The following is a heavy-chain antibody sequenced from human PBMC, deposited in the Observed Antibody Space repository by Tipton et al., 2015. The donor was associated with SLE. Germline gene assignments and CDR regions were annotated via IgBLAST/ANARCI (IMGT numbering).Heavy chain of an antibody. V-gene: IGHV4-61*02. J-gene: IGHJ4*02. D-gene: IGHD1-26*01. CDR1: GGSISSGSYY. Sequence: TLSLTCTVSGGSISSGSYYWSWIRQPAGKGLEWIGRIYTSGSTNYNPSLKSRVTMSVDTSKNQFSLRVRSVTAADTAVYYCARGGGSYYDYWGQGTLVTVSS. CDR2: IYTSGST. CDR3: ARGGGSYYDY.